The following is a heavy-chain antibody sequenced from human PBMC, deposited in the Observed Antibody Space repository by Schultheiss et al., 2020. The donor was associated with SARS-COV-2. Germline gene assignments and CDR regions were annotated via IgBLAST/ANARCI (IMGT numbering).Heavy chain of an antibody. CDR2: ISYDGGNK. CDR1: GFTFSSYG. Sequence: GGSLRLSCAASGFTFSSYGMHWVRQAPGKGLEWVEVISYDGGNKYYADSVKGRFTISRDNAKNSLYLQMNSLRAEDTAVYYCARDYHYIWGSYRRPDAFDIWGQGTMVTVSS. V-gene: IGHV3-30*03. D-gene: IGHD3-16*02. J-gene: IGHJ3*02. CDR3: ARDYHYIWGSYRRPDAFDI.